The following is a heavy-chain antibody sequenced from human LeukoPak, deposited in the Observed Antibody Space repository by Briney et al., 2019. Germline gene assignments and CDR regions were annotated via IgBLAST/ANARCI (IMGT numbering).Heavy chain of an antibody. V-gene: IGHV4-59*02. CDR1: GGSVSSSY. Sequence: PSETLSLTCTVSGGSVSSSYWIWIRQPPGKGLEWIGYIYYSGSTSYNPSLKSRVTISLDTSKNQFSLRLSSVTAADTAVYFCARGATAWVHFDSWGQGTLVTVSS. CDR3: ARGATAWVHFDS. J-gene: IGHJ4*02. D-gene: IGHD1-26*01. CDR2: IYYSGST.